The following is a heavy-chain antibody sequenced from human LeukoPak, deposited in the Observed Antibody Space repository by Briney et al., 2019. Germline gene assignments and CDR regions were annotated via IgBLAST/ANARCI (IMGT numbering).Heavy chain of an antibody. CDR3: TTDGQGW. J-gene: IGHJ4*02. D-gene: IGHD1-26*01. CDR1: GASISNSNW. Sequence: PSGTLSLTCAVTGASISNSNWWTWVRQAPGKGLEWVGRIKSKADGGTTDYTAPVQGRFTISRDDSKNTLYLLMNSLKTEDTAVYYCTTDGQGWGGQGTLVTVSS. CDR2: IKSKADGGTT. V-gene: IGHV3-15*01.